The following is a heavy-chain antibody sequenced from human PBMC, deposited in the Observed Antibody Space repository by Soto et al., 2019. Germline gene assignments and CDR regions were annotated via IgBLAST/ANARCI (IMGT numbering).Heavy chain of an antibody. Sequence: GGSLRLSCAASVFTFSNYGMHWVRQAPGKGLEWVAIIWHDGNNKYYADSVRGRFIISRDNSKNRLYLQMNSLRAEDTAVYYCASDLVGASDSYGLDVWGQGTPVTVSS. CDR3: ASDLVGASDSYGLDV. CDR2: IWHDGNNK. D-gene: IGHD1-26*01. V-gene: IGHV3-33*01. J-gene: IGHJ6*02. CDR1: VFTFSNYG.